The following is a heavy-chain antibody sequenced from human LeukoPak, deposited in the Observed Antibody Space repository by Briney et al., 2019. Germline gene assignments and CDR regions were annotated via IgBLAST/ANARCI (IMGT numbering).Heavy chain of an antibody. D-gene: IGHD3-22*01. CDR1: GGSISRYY. V-gene: IGHV4-59*01. CDR3: ARVYYYDSRVFDY. CDR2: IYYSGST. Sequence: SETLSLTCTVSGGSISRYYWSWIRQPPGKGLEWIGYIYYSGSTNYNPSLKSRVTISVDTSKNQFSLILSSVTAADTAVYYCARVYYYDSRVFDYWGQGTLVTVSS. J-gene: IGHJ4*02.